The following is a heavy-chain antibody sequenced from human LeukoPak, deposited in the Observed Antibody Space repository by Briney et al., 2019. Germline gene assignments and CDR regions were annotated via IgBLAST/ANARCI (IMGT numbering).Heavy chain of an antibody. J-gene: IGHJ3*02. D-gene: IGHD3-22*01. Sequence: ASVKVSCKASGYTFTGYYMHWVRQAPGQGLEWMGRINPNSGGTNYAQKFQGRVTMTRDTSISTAHMELSRLRSDDTAVYYCARDTVYYDSSGYNDAFDIWGQGTMVTVYS. CDR2: INPNSGGT. CDR3: ARDTVYYDSSGYNDAFDI. CDR1: GYTFTGYY. V-gene: IGHV1-2*06.